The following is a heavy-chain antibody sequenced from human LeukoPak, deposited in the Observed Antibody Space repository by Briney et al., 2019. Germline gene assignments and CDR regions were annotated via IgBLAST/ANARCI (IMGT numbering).Heavy chain of an antibody. J-gene: IGHJ4*02. CDR1: GGSISSYY. CDR3: AREGGYCSSTSCYLRDFDY. V-gene: IGHV4-4*07. D-gene: IGHD2-2*01. CDR2: IYTSGST. Sequence: TSETLSLTCTVSGGSISSYYWSWIRQPAGKGLKWIGRIYTSGSTNYNPSLKSRVTMSVDASKNQFSLKLSSVTAADTAVYYCAREGGYCSSTSCYLRDFDYWGQGTLVTVSS.